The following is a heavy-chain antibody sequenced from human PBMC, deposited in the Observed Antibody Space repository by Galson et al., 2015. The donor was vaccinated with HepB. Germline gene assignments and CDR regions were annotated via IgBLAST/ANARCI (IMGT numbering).Heavy chain of an antibody. Sequence: SVKVSCKASGYTFTKYGISWVRQAPGQGLEWMGWISAYNGNTNYAQKLQGRVTMTTDTSTTTAYMELRSLRSDDTAVYYCAREIIYDFWSGYYPRGDYGLDVWGQGTTVTVSS. D-gene: IGHD3-3*01. J-gene: IGHJ6*02. CDR3: AREIIYDFWSGYYPRGDYGLDV. CDR1: GYTFTKYG. CDR2: ISAYNGNT. V-gene: IGHV1-18*01.